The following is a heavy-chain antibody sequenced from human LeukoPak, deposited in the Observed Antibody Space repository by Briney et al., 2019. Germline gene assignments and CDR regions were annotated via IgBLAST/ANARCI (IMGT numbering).Heavy chain of an antibody. Sequence: PGGSLRLSCAASGFTFSRYSMNWVRQAPGKGLEWVSSISSSSSYIYYADSVKGRFTISRDNAKNSLYLQVNSLGAEDTAVYYCARGGDWNYSAFDYWGQGTLVTVSS. J-gene: IGHJ4*02. V-gene: IGHV3-21*01. D-gene: IGHD1-7*01. CDR2: ISSSSSYI. CDR1: GFTFSRYS. CDR3: ARGGDWNYSAFDY.